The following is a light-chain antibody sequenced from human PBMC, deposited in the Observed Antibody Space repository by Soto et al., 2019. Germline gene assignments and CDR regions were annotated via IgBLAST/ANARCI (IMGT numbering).Light chain of an antibody. V-gene: IGLV2-14*01. CDR3: SSFMNSNTPHVV. CDR1: NSDIGGFNY. J-gene: IGLJ2*01. Sequence: QSALTQPASVSGSPGQSITFSCTGTNSDIGGFNYVSWYQKHPGKAPKLIIFDVSDRPSGVPYRFSASKSGNTASLTISGLQAEDEADYYCSSFMNSNTPHVVFGGGTKLTVL. CDR2: DVS.